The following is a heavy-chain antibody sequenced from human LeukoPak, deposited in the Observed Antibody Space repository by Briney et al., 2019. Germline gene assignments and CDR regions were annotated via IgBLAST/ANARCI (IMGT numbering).Heavy chain of an antibody. D-gene: IGHD3-22*01. Sequence: ASVKVSCKASGYTFTNHFLHWVRQAPGQGLEWIAVINPTEGGTSYAQNLQGRVTVTTDASTNIVYMNLSSLKSDDTAMYYCVRGPLLGHDSSGPGFDIGGKGTWVTVFS. CDR3: VRGPLLGHDSSGPGFDI. CDR2: INPTEGGT. J-gene: IGHJ3*02. V-gene: IGHV1-46*04. CDR1: GYTFTNHF.